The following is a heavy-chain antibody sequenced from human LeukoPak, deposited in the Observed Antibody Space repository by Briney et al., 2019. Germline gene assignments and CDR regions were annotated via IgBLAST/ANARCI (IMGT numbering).Heavy chain of an antibody. V-gene: IGHV3-11*05. CDR2: ISSSSLYT. CDR1: GFTFSDYY. J-gene: IGHJ4*02. D-gene: IGHD1-1*01. CDR3: AKGNWRYFDY. Sequence: PGGSLRLSCAASGFTFSDYYMSWIRQAPGRGLEWVSYISSSSLYTNYADSVKGRFTISRDNSKNTLYLQMNSLGADDTAVYYCAKGNWRYFDYWGQGTLVTVSS.